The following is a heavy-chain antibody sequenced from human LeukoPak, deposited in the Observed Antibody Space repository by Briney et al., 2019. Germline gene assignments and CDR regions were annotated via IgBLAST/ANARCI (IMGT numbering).Heavy chain of an antibody. V-gene: IGHV1-69*05. Sequence: SVKVSCKASGGTFSSYAISWVRQAPGQGLEWMGRIIPIFGTANYAQKFQGRVTITTDESTSTAYMELSSLRSEDTAVYYCARAVSVGDTAIVLWRQGTLVTVSS. CDR2: IIPIFGTA. CDR1: GGTFSSYA. J-gene: IGHJ4*02. D-gene: IGHD5-18*01. CDR3: ARAVSVGDTAIVL.